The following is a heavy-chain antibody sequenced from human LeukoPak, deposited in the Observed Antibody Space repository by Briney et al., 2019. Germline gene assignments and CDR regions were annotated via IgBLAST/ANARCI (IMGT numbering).Heavy chain of an antibody. V-gene: IGHV3-53*01. CDR3: AKGKLKPTPTKGPHAFDI. Sequence: GGSLRLSCAASGFTVSTYYMTWVRQAPGKGLECVSVIYSGGSTYYADSVKGRFTISRDNSKNTLYLQMNSLRAEDTAVYYCAKGKLKPTPTKGPHAFDIWGQGTMVTVSS. CDR2: IYSGGST. J-gene: IGHJ3*02. D-gene: IGHD1-14*01. CDR1: GFTVSTYY.